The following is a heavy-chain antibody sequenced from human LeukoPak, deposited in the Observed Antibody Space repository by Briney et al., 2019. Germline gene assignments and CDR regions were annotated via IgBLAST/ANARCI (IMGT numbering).Heavy chain of an antibody. CDR2: INPNSGGT. Sequence: ASVKVSCKAAGYTFTGYDMHWVRQPPGPGLEWMGWINPNSGGTNYAQKFQGWITMTRDTSISTAYRERSRLRSDDTAVYYWARGGHTAMGTDDAFDIWGQGTMVTVSS. CDR3: ARGGHTAMGTDDAFDI. D-gene: IGHD5-18*01. J-gene: IGHJ3*02. V-gene: IGHV1-2*04. CDR1: GYTFTGYD.